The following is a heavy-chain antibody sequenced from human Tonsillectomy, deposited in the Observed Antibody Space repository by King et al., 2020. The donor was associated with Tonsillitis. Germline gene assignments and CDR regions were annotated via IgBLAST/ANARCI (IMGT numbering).Heavy chain of an antibody. J-gene: IGHJ4*02. CDR1: GGSMNNNY. Sequence: QLQESGPGLVKPSETLSLTCTVSGGSMNNNYWSWIRPPPGKGLEWIGFFYYSGSTNYNPSLKSRVTISGDTSKNQFSLKVNSVTAADTAVYYCAREYCSSDSCYYFDSWGQGTLVTVSS. CDR3: AREYCSSDSCYYFDS. CDR2: FYYSGST. V-gene: IGHV4-59*01. D-gene: IGHD2-15*01.